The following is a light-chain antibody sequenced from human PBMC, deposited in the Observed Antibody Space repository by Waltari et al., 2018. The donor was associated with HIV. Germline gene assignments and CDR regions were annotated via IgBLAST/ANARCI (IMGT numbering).Light chain of an antibody. CDR3: CSCPRSGIRYV. Sequence: QSALAQPRSVSGSPGQSVTISCTGTSSDVGGYNYVSWFQHHPGKAPKLIIYHVTTRPSGVPARFSASKSGNTASLTISGLQAEDEADYYCCSCPRSGIRYVFGTGTKVTVL. J-gene: IGLJ1*01. CDR2: HVT. CDR1: SSDVGGYNY. V-gene: IGLV2-11*01.